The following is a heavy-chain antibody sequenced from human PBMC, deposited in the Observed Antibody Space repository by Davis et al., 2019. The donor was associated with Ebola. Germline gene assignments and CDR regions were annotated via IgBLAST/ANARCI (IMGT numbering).Heavy chain of an antibody. CDR2: ISGSGGST. Sequence: GESLKISCAASGFTFSSYAMSWVRQAPGKGLEWVSAISGSGGSTYYADSVKGRFTISRDNSKNTLYLQMNSLRAEDTAVYYCAKGRIAAEVVWFDPWGQGTLVTVSS. CDR1: GFTFSSYA. J-gene: IGHJ5*02. V-gene: IGHV3-23*01. D-gene: IGHD6-13*01. CDR3: AKGRIAAEVVWFDP.